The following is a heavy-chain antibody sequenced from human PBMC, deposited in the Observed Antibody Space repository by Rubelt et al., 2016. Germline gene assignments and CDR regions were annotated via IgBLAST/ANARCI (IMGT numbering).Heavy chain of an antibody. CDR2: VYYRRRT. V-gene: IGHV4-59*01. Sequence: QVQLQESGPGLVKPWETLSLTCTVSGGSIRNDYWNWIRQPPGKGLEWIGYVYYRRRTHYTPSLKSRVTISVDTSKNQFSLGVRCGSAGETAVYFWAGVVRGGYPDYRGYHKDYFDSWGQGTLVTVSS. CDR1: GGSIRNDY. D-gene: IGHD3-22*01. CDR3: AGVVRGGYPDYRGYHKDYFDS. J-gene: IGHJ4*02.